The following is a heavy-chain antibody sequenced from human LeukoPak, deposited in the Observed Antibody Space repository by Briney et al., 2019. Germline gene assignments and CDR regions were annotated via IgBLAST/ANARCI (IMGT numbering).Heavy chain of an antibody. CDR2: ISSSSSYT. J-gene: IGHJ4*02. D-gene: IGHD6-13*01. CDR3: ARVDSSSSWYGY. V-gene: IGHV3-11*05. Sequence: GGSLRPSCAASGFTFSDYYMSWIRQAPGKGLEWVSYISSSSSYTNYADSVKGRFTISRDNAKNSLYLQMNSLRAEDTAVYYCARVDSSSSWYGYWGQGTLVTVSS. CDR1: GFTFSDYY.